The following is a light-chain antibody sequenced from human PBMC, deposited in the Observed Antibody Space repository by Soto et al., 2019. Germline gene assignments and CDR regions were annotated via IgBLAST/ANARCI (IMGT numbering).Light chain of an antibody. CDR1: QDIKSW. CDR2: TAS. Sequence: DIQMTQSPSSVSASVGDRVTITCRASQDIKSWLAWYQQKPGLAPNLVIYTASSLQRGVPSRFSGSASGTDFTLTISSLQPEDVATYYCQQGKSFPLTFGGGTRVEIK. V-gene: IGKV1-12*01. CDR3: QQGKSFPLT. J-gene: IGKJ4*01.